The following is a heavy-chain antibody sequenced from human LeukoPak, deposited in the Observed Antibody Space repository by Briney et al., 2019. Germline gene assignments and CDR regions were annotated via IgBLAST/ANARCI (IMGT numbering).Heavy chain of an antibody. CDR1: GYTFTSYD. V-gene: IGHV1-8*03. CDR2: MNPNSGNT. CDR3: ARARSRCSSTSCYGYWFDP. Sequence: GASVKVSCKASGYTFTSYDINWVRQATGQGLEWMGWMNPNSGNTGYAQKFQGRVTITRNTSISTAYMELSSLRSEDTAVYYCARARSRCSSTSCYGYWFDPWGQGTLVTVSS. D-gene: IGHD2-2*01. J-gene: IGHJ5*02.